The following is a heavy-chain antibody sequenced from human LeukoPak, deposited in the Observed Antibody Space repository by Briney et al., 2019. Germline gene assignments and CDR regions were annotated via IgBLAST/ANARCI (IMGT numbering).Heavy chain of an antibody. Sequence: GGSLRLSCAASGFTFSSYAMHWVRQAPGKGLEWVAVISYDGSNKYYADSVKGRFTISRDNSKNTLYLQMNSLRAEDTAVYYCARDESTYDTLTGYYIDYWGQGTLVTVSS. J-gene: IGHJ4*02. CDR2: ISYDGSNK. V-gene: IGHV3-30-3*01. D-gene: IGHD3-9*01. CDR1: GFTFSSYA. CDR3: ARDESTYDTLTGYYIDY.